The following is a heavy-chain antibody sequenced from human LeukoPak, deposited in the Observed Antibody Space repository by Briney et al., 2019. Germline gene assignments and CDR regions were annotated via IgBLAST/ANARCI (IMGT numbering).Heavy chain of an antibody. CDR2: IYPGDSDT. CDR3: ARRRSQYYYDSSGYSPFFDI. CDR1: GYSFTSYW. V-gene: IGHV5-51*01. D-gene: IGHD3-22*01. Sequence: GESLKISCKGSGYSFTSYWIGWVRQMPGKGLERMGIIYPGDSDTRYSPSLQGQVTISADKSISTAYLQWSSLKASDTAMYYCARRRSQYYYDSSGYSPFFDIWGQGTMVTVSS. J-gene: IGHJ3*02.